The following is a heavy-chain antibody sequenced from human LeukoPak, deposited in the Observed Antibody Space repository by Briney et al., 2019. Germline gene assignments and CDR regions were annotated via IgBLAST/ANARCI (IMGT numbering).Heavy chain of an antibody. CDR3: TSGYYYDSSGPDAFDI. J-gene: IGHJ3*02. CDR2: NSGSGGST. Sequence: GGSLRLSCAASGFTFSSYGMSWVRQAPGKGLEWVSANSGSGGSTYYADSVKGRFTISRDNSKNTLYLQMNSLRAEDTAVYYCTSGYYYDSSGPDAFDIWGQGTMVTVSS. V-gene: IGHV3-23*01. CDR1: GFTFSSYG. D-gene: IGHD3-22*01.